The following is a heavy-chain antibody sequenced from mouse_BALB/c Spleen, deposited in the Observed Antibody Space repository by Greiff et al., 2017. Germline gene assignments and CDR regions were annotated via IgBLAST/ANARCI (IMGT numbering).Heavy chain of an antibody. CDR3: ASRARALSLAY. CDR1: GYTFTDYN. Sequence: VQLQQSGPELVKPGASVKIPCKASGYTFTDYNMDWVKQSHGKSLEWIGDINPNNGGTIYNQKFKGKATLTVDKSSSTAYMELRSLTSEDTAVYYCASRARALSLAYWGQGTLVTVSA. J-gene: IGHJ3*01. CDR2: INPNNGGT. V-gene: IGHV1-18*01. D-gene: IGHD3-1*01.